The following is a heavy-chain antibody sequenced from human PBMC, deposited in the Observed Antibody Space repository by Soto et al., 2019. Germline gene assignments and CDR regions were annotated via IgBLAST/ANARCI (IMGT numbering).Heavy chain of an antibody. V-gene: IGHV4-39*07. J-gene: IGHJ6*02. D-gene: IGHD1-26*01. CDR3: ARGWWEREGYLMDV. CDR1: GGSISSISYY. CDR2: IYYSGST. Sequence: SETLSLTCTVSGGSISSISYYRGWIRQPPGKGLEWIGSIYYSGSTYYNPSLKSRVTISVDTSTNQFSLKLSSLTAADTAVYYCARGWWEREGYLMDVWGQGTTVTVSS.